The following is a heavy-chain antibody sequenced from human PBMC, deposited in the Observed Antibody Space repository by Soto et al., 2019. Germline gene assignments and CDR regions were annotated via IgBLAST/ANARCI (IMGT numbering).Heavy chain of an antibody. Sequence: QVQLQESGPGLVKPSETLSLTCTVSVGSISSYYWSWIREPPGKGLEWIGYVYSSGRTSYNPSLRSRVTISVDTSNNQFSLDLSSVTAADTAVYYCARGSELWPYWGQGTLVTISS. V-gene: IGHV4-59*01. J-gene: IGHJ4*02. CDR2: VYSSGRT. CDR3: ARGSELWPY. CDR1: VGSISSYY. D-gene: IGHD5-18*01.